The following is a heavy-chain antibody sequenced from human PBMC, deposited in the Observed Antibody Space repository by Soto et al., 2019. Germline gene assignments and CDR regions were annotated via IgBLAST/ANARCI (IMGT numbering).Heavy chain of an antibody. CDR1: GGSISSSSYY. J-gene: IGHJ6*02. CDR2: IYYSGST. Sequence: QLQLQESGPGLVKPSETLSLTCTVSGGSISSSSYYWGWIRQPPGKGLEWIGSIYYSGSTYYNPSLKSRVTISVDTSKNQFSLKLSSVTAADTAVYYCARRDCSSTSCYWDHDYGMDVWGQGTTVTVSS. CDR3: ARRDCSSTSCYWDHDYGMDV. D-gene: IGHD2-2*01. V-gene: IGHV4-39*01.